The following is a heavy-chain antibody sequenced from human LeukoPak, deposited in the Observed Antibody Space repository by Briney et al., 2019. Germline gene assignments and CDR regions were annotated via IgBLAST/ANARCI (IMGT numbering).Heavy chain of an antibody. V-gene: IGHV1-46*01. CDR1: GYTSTSYY. D-gene: IGHD6-13*01. Sequence: ASVKVSCKASGYTSTSYYMHWVRQAPGQGLEWMGIINPSGGSTSYAQKFQGRVTMTRDTSTSTVYMELSSLRSEDTAVYYCARRAAAANDAFDIWGQGTMVTVSS. J-gene: IGHJ3*02. CDR2: INPSGGST. CDR3: ARRAAAANDAFDI.